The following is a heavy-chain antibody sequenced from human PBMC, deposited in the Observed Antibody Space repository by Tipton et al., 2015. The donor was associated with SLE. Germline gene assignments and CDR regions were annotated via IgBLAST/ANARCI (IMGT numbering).Heavy chain of an antibody. CDR2: TYYRSKSYH. Sequence: LVKPTQTLSLTCAISGDSVSSNSAAWNWIRQSPSRGLEWLGRTYYRSKSYHDYAVSVKSRITINPDTSKNQFSLQLNSVTPEDTGGNYCGRGGGAFDIWGQGTMVTVSS. CDR3: GRGGGAFDI. CDR1: GDSVSSNSAA. V-gene: IGHV6-1*01. D-gene: IGHD3-16*01. J-gene: IGHJ3*02.